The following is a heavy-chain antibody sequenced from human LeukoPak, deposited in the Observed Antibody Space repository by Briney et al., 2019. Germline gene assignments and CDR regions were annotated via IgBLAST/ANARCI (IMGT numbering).Heavy chain of an antibody. V-gene: IGHV3-23*01. D-gene: IGHD3-10*01. Sequence: GGSLRPSCAASGFTLSSYAMSWVRQAPGKGLEWVSAISGSGGSTYYADSVKGRFTISRDNSKNTLYLQMNSLRAEDTAVYYCAKGTTMVRGVIIPHDYWGQGTLVTVSS. J-gene: IGHJ4*02. CDR2: ISGSGGST. CDR1: GFTLSSYA. CDR3: AKGTTMVRGVIIPHDY.